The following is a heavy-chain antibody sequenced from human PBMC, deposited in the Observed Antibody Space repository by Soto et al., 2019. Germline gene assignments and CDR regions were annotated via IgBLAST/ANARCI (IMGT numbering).Heavy chain of an antibody. CDR3: AKEKHCSSTSCPHGMDV. J-gene: IGHJ6*02. Sequence: GGSLRLSCAASGFTFSSYAMSWVRQAPGKELEWVSAISGSGGSTYYADSVKGRFTISRDNSKNTLYLQMNSLRAEDTAVYYCAKEKHCSSTSCPHGMDVWGQGTTVTVSS. CDR2: ISGSGGST. CDR1: GFTFSSYA. V-gene: IGHV3-23*01. D-gene: IGHD2-2*01.